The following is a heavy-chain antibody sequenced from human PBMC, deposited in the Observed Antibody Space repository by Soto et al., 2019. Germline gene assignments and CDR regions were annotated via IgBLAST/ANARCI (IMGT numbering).Heavy chain of an antibody. CDR2: MNPNSGNT. V-gene: IGHV1-8*01. CDR1: GYTFTSYD. CDR3: GREMTTGGMDV. J-gene: IGHJ6*04. D-gene: IGHD1-1*01. Sequence: ASVKVSCKASGYTFTSYDINWVRQATGQGLEWMGWMNPNSGNTGYAQKFQGRVTMTRNTSLTTAYMELSSLRSEDTAVYYCGREMTTGGMDVWGKGTTVTVS.